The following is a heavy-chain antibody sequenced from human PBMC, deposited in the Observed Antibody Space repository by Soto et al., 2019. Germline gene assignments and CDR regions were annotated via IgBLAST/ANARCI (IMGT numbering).Heavy chain of an antibody. J-gene: IGHJ4*02. CDR1: GGSISSGGYY. D-gene: IGHD3-22*01. CDR2: IYYSGST. CDR3: ARDPPPVYYDCSGYYDSSGY. V-gene: IGHV4-31*03. Sequence: PSETLSLTCTVSGGSISSGGYYWSWIRQHPGKGLEWIGYIYYSGSTYYNPSLKSRVTISVDTSKNQFSLQLSSVTAADTAVYYCARDPPPVYYDCSGYYDSSGYWGQGTLVTVSS.